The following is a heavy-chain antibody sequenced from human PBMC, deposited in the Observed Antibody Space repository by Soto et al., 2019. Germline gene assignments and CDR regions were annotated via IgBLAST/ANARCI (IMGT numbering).Heavy chain of an antibody. CDR3: ARRITIFGVVIIKAHYFDY. CDR1: GGYFSGYY. D-gene: IGHD3-3*01. V-gene: IGHV4-34*01. J-gene: IGHJ4*02. CDR2: INHSGST. Sequence: SETLSLTCAVYGGYFSGYYWSWIRQPPGKGLEWIGEINHSGSTNYNPSLKSRVTISVDTSKNQFSLKLSSVTAADTAVYYCARRITIFGVVIIKAHYFDYWGQGTLVTVSS.